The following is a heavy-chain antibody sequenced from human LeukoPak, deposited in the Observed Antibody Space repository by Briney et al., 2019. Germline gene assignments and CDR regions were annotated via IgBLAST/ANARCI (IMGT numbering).Heavy chain of an antibody. J-gene: IGHJ4*02. D-gene: IGHD3-10*01. V-gene: IGHV3-7*03. Sequence: GGSLRHSCAASGFIFSNHWMSWVRQAPGKGLEWVANIKEDGSEKYYVDSVKGRFTISRDNVKNSLYLQMSSLRAEDTAVYYCARERGLDFWGQGTLVTVSS. CDR3: ARERGLDF. CDR1: GFIFSNHW. CDR2: IKEDGSEK.